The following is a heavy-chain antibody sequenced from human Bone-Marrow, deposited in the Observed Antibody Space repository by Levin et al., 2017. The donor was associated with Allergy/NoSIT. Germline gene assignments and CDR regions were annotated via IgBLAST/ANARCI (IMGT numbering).Heavy chain of an antibody. Sequence: LSLTCAASGFTFSSYAMHWVRQAPGKGLEWVAVISYDGSNKYYADSVKGRFTISRDNSKNTLYLQMNSLRAEDTAVYYCARSGGMDVWGQGTTVTVSS. CDR1: GFTFSSYA. CDR2: ISYDGSNK. V-gene: IGHV3-30*04. CDR3: ARSGGMDV. J-gene: IGHJ6*02. D-gene: IGHD7-27*01.